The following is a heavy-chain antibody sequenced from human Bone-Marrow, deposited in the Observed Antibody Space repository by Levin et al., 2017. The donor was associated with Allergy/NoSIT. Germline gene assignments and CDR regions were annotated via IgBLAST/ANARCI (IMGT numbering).Heavy chain of an antibody. Sequence: SETLSLTCTVSGGSISSGNFWWSWIRQPAGGGLEWIGRVYHRGNTYYNPSLSGRVTISVDTSKNQFSLTLTSVTAADTAVYYCGRDRVIVTTDSWGQGTLVTVSS. J-gene: IGHJ4*02. CDR3: GRDRVIVTTDS. CDR1: GGSISSGNFW. V-gene: IGHV4-61*02. CDR2: VYHRGNT. D-gene: IGHD1-20*01.